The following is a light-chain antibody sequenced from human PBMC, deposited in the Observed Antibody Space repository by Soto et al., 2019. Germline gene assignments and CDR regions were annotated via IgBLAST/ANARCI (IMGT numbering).Light chain of an antibody. CDR1: QSISSW. Sequence: DIQMTQSPSTLSASVRDRVTISCRASQSISSWLASYQQKPGKAPKLLIYEASRLESGVPSRFSGSGSGTEFSLTFSSLQPDDSATYYCQQDDSYPLTFSGGTKVEIK. CDR3: QQDDSYPLT. V-gene: IGKV1-5*03. CDR2: EAS. J-gene: IGKJ4*01.